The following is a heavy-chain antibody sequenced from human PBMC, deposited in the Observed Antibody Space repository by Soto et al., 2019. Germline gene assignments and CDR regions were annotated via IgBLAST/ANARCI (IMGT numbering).Heavy chain of an antibody. CDR1: GFDFSDHG. J-gene: IGHJ6*02. Sequence: QVRLVESGGGVVQPGRSLRLSCAASGFDFSDHGMHWVRQAPGEGLEWVTVISYDGTAKYHKESVKGRFTTSRDNSKKTLYLQIDSLRVEDTAVYYCAKDEGRFLRNYFNYGIDVWGLGTTVTVSS. CDR2: ISYDGTAK. D-gene: IGHD3-3*01. CDR3: AKDEGRFLRNYFNYGIDV. V-gene: IGHV3-33*03.